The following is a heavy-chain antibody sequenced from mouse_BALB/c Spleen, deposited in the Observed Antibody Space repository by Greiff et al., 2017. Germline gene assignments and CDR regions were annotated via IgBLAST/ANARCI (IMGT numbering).Heavy chain of an antibody. CDR3: ARGDGHWYFDV. D-gene: IGHD2-3*01. V-gene: IGHV1-87*01. CDR2: IYPGDGDT. Sequence: VQLQQSGAELARPGASVKLSCKASGYTFTSYWMQWVKQRPGQGLEWIGAIYPGDGDTRYTQKFKGKATLTADKSSSTAYMQLSSLTSEDSAVYFCARGDGHWYFDVWGAGTTVTVSS. J-gene: IGHJ1*01. CDR1: GYTFTSYW.